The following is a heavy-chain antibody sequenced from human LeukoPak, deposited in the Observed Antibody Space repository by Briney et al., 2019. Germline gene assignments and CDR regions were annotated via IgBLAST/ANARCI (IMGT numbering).Heavy chain of an antibody. CDR3: ATEPVWFGELLSDY. J-gene: IGHJ4*02. D-gene: IGHD3-10*01. V-gene: IGHV3-30-3*01. Sequence: PGRSLRLPCAASGFTFSSYAMHWVRQAPGKGLEWVAVISYDGSNKYYADSVKGRFTISRDNAKNSLYLQMNSLRAEDTAVYYCATEPVWFGELLSDYWGQGTLVTVSS. CDR1: GFTFSSYA. CDR2: ISYDGSNK.